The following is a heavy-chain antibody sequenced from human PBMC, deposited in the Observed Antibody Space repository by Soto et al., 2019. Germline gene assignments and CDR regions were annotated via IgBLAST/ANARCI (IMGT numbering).Heavy chain of an antibody. CDR1: GGSVSSYS. CDR2: IYYSGST. J-gene: IGHJ3*02. D-gene: IGHD3-3*01. CDR3: ARRFLEPTLGGFDI. V-gene: IGHV4-59*08. Sequence: QVRLQESGPGLVRPSGTLSLTCTVSGGSVSSYSWSWIRQPPGKGLEWIGYIYYSGSTNYNPSLKSRVIMSVDRPKDQFSLKLSSVPAADTAVYYCARRFLEPTLGGFDIWGQGTMVTVSS.